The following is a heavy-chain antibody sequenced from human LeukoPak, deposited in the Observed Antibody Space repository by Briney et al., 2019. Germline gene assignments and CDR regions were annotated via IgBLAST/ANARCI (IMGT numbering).Heavy chain of an antibody. Sequence: SQTLSFTCNVSGGSINTANYYWTWIRQPPGKGLEWIGYISYSGTPYYNPSLNSRVTISLDTSKNQFSLILNSVTAADTAMYYCARDRYGDFEDYWGQGTLVTVSS. CDR1: GGSINTANYY. J-gene: IGHJ4*02. CDR3: ARDRYGDFEDY. CDR2: ISYSGTP. V-gene: IGHV4-30-4*08. D-gene: IGHD4-17*01.